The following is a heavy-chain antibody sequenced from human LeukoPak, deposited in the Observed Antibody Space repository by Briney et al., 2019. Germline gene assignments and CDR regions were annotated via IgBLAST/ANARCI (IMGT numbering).Heavy chain of an antibody. D-gene: IGHD1-26*01. CDR2: IYYSGST. CDR1: GGSISSYY. CDR3: AREGEGATGNWFDP. V-gene: IGHV4-59*01. Sequence: PSETLSLTCTVSGGSISSYYWSWIRQPPGKGLEWIGHIYYSGSTNYNPSLKSRVTISIDTSKNQFSLRLSSVTAEDTAVYYCAREGEGATGNWFDPWGQGTLVTVSS. J-gene: IGHJ5*02.